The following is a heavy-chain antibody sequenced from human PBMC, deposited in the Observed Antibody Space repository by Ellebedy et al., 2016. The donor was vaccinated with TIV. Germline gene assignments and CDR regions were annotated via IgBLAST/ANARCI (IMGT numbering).Heavy chain of an antibody. D-gene: IGHD6-19*01. CDR3: ARGAPYSSGLYYFDV. CDR1: GFTLDIYG. Sequence: GESLKISCAASGFTLDIYGMHCVRQAPGKGLEWVAVIWYDGSTKYNADSVKGRFTISRDNAKNSLYLQINSLRANDTAVYYCARGAPYSSGLYYFDVWGQGTLVSVSS. CDR2: IWYDGSTK. J-gene: IGHJ4*02. V-gene: IGHV3-33*01.